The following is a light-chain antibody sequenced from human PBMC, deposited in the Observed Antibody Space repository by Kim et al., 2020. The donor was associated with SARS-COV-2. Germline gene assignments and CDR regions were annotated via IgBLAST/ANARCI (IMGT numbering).Light chain of an antibody. CDR1: QGISNY. J-gene: IGKJ1*01. CDR2: AAS. CDR3: QKDNSASLT. Sequence: DIQMTQSPSSLSASVGDRVTITCRASQGISNYLAWYQQKPGKDPKLLIYAASTLQSGVPSRFSSSGSGTDFTLSISSVQPEDVATYYCQKDNSASLTFGQGTKVDIK. V-gene: IGKV1-27*01.